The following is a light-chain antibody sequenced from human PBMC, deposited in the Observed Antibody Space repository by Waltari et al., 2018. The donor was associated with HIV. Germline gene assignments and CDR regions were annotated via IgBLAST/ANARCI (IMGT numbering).Light chain of an antibody. CDR1: QSVSNF. J-gene: IGKJ4*01. CDR2: DAS. Sequence: EIVLTQSPATLSLSPGERATLSCRASQSVSNFLARYQHKSGQAPRLLIFDASNRATGIPARFSGSGSGTDFTLTISSLEPEDFAVYYCQQRSDWRRLTFGGGTKLEIK. V-gene: IGKV3-11*01. CDR3: QQRSDWRRLT.